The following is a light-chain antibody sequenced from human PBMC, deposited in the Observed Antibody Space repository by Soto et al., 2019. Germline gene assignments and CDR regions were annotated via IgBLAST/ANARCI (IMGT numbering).Light chain of an antibody. CDR3: CSYAGSSTL. CDR2: EVS. Sequence: QSVLTQPASVSGSPGQSITISCTGTSSDVGSYNLVSWYQQHPGKAPKLMIYEVSKRPSGVSNRFSGFKSGNTASLTISGLQAEDEADYYCCSYAGSSTLFGGRTKVTVL. CDR1: SSDVGSYNL. J-gene: IGLJ2*01. V-gene: IGLV2-23*02.